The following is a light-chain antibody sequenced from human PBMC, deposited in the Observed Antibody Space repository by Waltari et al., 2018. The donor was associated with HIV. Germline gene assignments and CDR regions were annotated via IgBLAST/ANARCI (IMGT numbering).Light chain of an antibody. CDR1: QSIRNY. J-gene: IGKJ3*01. CDR2: DTS. Sequence: EIVLTQSPATLSLSPGDRAILSCRASQSIRNYLAWYQQRPGQAPRLLVYDTSNRATGVPARFSGSGSGTDFSLTIASLESEDFAIYYCHQRSTWPFTFGPGTKVDI. CDR3: HQRSTWPFT. V-gene: IGKV3-11*01.